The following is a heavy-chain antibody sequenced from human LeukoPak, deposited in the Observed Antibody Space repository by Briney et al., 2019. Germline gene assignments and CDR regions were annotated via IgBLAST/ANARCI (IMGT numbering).Heavy chain of an antibody. J-gene: IGHJ4*02. CDR2: ISSSGSTI. Sequence: GGSLRLSCAASGFTFSSYEMNWVRQAPGKGLEWVSYISSSGSTIYYADSVKGRFTISRDNAKNSLYLQMNSLRAGDTALYYCARDYGQLWLELHLFDYWGQGTLVTVSS. CDR3: ARDYGQLWLELHLFDY. V-gene: IGHV3-48*03. CDR1: GFTFSSYE. D-gene: IGHD5-18*01.